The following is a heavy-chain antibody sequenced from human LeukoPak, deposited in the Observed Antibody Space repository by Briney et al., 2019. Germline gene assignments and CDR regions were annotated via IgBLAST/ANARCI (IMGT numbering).Heavy chain of an antibody. Sequence: SETLSLTCSVSGGSMSSSSHYWGWVRQPPGKELQWIGSLYYSGRTFYTPSLESRVTMSIDTSSNQFSLRMSSVTAADTAVYYCARLAAGTWSYDYWGQGSLVAVSS. CDR3: ARLAAGTWSYDY. J-gene: IGHJ4*02. CDR1: GGSMSSSSHY. V-gene: IGHV4-39*01. CDR2: LYYSGRT. D-gene: IGHD6-25*01.